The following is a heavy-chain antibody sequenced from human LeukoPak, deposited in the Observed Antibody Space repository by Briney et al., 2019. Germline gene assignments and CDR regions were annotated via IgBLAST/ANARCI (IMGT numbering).Heavy chain of an antibody. D-gene: IGHD3-22*01. V-gene: IGHV3-33*01. J-gene: IGHJ4*02. Sequence: GRSLRLSCAASGFTFSSYGMHWVRQAPGKGLEWVVVIWYDGSNKYYADSVKGRFTISRDNSKNTLNLQMNSLRAEDTAVYYCARESGDSSGYYPDYWGQGTLVTVSS. CDR1: GFTFSSYG. CDR2: IWYDGSNK. CDR3: ARESGDSSGYYPDY.